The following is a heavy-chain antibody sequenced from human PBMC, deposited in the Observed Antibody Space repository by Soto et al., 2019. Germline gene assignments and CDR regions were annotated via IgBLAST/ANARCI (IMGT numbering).Heavy chain of an antibody. CDR3: ARGPTDYYDNSANYFLDY. J-gene: IGHJ4*02. CDR2: ISTDYGNT. CDR1: GYTFITYG. Sequence: QVQLVPSGAEVQKPGATVTVSCKASGYTFITYGVSWVRQAHGQGLGLRGWISTDYGNTRYAERLQGRVNMTTDTTTNTAYMELRNLRADDTAVYYCARGPTDYYDNSANYFLDYWGKGTLVTVPS. D-gene: IGHD3-22*01. V-gene: IGHV1-18*01.